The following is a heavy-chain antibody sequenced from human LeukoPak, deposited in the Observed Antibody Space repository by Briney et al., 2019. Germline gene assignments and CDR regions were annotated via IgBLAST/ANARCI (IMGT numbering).Heavy chain of an antibody. J-gene: IGHJ4*02. Sequence: GGSLRLSCSVSGFTFSTYVMHWVRQAPGRGLEYVSAISSNGDNIYYADSVKGRFTISRDNSKNTLYLQMNSLRADDTAVYYCVRGTGYWGQGTLVTVS. CDR3: VRGTGY. V-gene: IGHV3-64D*06. CDR2: ISSNGDNI. CDR1: GFTFSTYV.